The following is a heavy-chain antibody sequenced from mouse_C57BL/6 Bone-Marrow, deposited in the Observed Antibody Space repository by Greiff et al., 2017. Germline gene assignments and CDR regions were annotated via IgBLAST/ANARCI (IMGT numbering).Heavy chain of an antibody. CDR1: GYAFSSSW. J-gene: IGHJ4*01. CDR3: ARIGHYYAMDY. V-gene: IGHV1-82*01. Sequence: QVQLQQSGPELVKPGASVKISCKASGYAFSSSWMNWVKQRPGKGLEWIGRIYPGDGDTNYNGKFKGKATLTADKSSSTAYMQLSSLTSEDSAVYFWARIGHYYAMDYWGQGTSVTVSS. CDR2: IYPGDGDT.